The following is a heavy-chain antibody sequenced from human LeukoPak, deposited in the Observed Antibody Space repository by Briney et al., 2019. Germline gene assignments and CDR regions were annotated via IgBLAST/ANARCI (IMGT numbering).Heavy chain of an antibody. CDR3: AKDVTSSSWNGYFDY. V-gene: IGHV3-43*01. J-gene: IGHJ4*02. Sequence: PGGSLRLSCAASGFTFDGYAMHWVRQPPGKGLEWVSLISWDGGSTNYADSVKGRFTISRDNSKNSLYLQMNTLRTEDTAFYYCAKDVTSSSWNGYFDYWGQGTLVTVSS. CDR1: GFTFDGYA. CDR2: ISWDGGST. D-gene: IGHD6-13*01.